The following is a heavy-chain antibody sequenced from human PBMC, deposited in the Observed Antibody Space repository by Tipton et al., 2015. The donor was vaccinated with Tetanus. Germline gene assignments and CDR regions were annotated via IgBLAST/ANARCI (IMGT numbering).Heavy chain of an antibody. CDR3: ARDGRFDCSITYYFGY. CDR2: ISYDGSNK. V-gene: IGHV3-30*04. CDR1: GFTFWTYA. Sequence: SLRLSCAASGFTFWTYAMHWVRQAPGKGLEWVALISYDGSNKYYADSVKGRFTISRDNYKNTLYLQMNSLRAEDAAVYYCARDGRFDCSITYYFGYWGQGTLLTVSS. J-gene: IGHJ4*02. D-gene: IGHD3-9*01.